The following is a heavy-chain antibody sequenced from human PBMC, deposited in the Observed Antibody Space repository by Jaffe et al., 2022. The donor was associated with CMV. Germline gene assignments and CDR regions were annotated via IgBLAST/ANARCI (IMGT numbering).Heavy chain of an antibody. Sequence: EVQLLESGGGLVQPGGSLRLSCAASGFTFSTYAMSWVRQAPGKGLEWVASFSGSGGSTYYAASVKGRFTISRDNSKDTLYLQMNSLRAEDTAVYYCAKGRSSSWNHFDYWGQGTLVPV. CDR1: GFTFSTYA. CDR3: AKGRSSSWNHFDY. V-gene: IGHV3-23*01. D-gene: IGHD6-13*01. J-gene: IGHJ4*02. CDR2: FSGSGGST.